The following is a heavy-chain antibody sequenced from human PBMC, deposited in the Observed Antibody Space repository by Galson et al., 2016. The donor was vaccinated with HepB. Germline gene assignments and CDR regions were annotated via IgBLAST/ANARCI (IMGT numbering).Heavy chain of an antibody. V-gene: IGHV4-61*02. D-gene: IGHD2-2*01. CDR3: VRDGRAPGYCTSSTCRPYYYYGMDV. CDR2: INTSGST. J-gene: IGHJ6*04. Sequence: TLSLTCTVSGGSISSGSYHWSWVRQPAGKGLEWIGRINTSGSTHYNPSLKSRVTMSLDTSENQFSLKLSSVPAADTAVYYCVRDGRAPGYCTSSTCRPYYYYGMDVWGKGTTVSVSS. CDR1: GGSISSGSYH.